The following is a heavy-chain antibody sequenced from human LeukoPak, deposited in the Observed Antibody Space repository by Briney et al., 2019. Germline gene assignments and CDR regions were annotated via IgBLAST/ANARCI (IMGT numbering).Heavy chain of an antibody. CDR3: AKDVAIKGD. Sequence: GGSLRLSCEASGFTFSIYTMSWVRQAPGKGLEWVSAISGSGGSTYYADAVKGRFTISRDNPKNTLYLQMNNLRAEDTAIYYCAKDVAIKGDWGQGTLVTVSS. CDR1: GFTFSIYT. V-gene: IGHV3-23*01. CDR2: ISGSGGST. D-gene: IGHD5-12*01. J-gene: IGHJ4*02.